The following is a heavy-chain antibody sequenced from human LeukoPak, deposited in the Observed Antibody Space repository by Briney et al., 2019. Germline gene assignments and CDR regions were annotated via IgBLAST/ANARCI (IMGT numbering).Heavy chain of an antibody. CDR3: ARVPPPGIAAAGDY. V-gene: IGHV1-3*01. Sequence: ASVKVSCKASGYTFSSYALHWVRQAPGQRLEWMGWINAGKGNTKYSQKLQGRVTMTTDTSTSTAYMELRSLRSDDTAVYYCARVPPPGIAAAGDYWGQGTLVTVSS. CDR2: INAGKGNT. D-gene: IGHD6-13*01. J-gene: IGHJ4*02. CDR1: GYTFSSYA.